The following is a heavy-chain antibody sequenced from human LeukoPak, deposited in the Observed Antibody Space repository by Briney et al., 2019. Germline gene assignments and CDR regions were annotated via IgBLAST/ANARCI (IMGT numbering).Heavy chain of an antibody. D-gene: IGHD2-2*02. Sequence: PSETLSLTCAVYGGSFSGYYWSWIRQPPGKGLEWIGEINHSGSTNYNPSLKSRVTISVDTSKNQFSLKLSSVTAADTAVYYCARGRSGYCSSTGCYKDYYYYYMDVWGKGTTVTVSS. J-gene: IGHJ6*03. V-gene: IGHV4-34*01. CDR2: INHSGST. CDR1: GGSFSGYY. CDR3: ARGRSGYCSSTGCYKDYYYYYMDV.